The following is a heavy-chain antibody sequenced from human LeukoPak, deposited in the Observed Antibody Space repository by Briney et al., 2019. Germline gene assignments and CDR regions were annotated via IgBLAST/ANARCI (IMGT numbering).Heavy chain of an antibody. D-gene: IGHD6-6*01. V-gene: IGHV3-30-3*01. CDR2: ISYDGSNK. Sequence: GGSLRLSCAASGFTFSSYAMHWVRQAPGKGLEWVAVISYDGSNKYYADSVKGRFTISRDNSKNTLYLQMNSLRAEDTAVYYCAKDPLGDYWGQGTLVTVSS. J-gene: IGHJ4*02. CDR1: GFTFSSYA. CDR3: AKDPLGDY.